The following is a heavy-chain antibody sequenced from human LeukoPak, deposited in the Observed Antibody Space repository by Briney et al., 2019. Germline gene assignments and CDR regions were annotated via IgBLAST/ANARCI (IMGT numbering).Heavy chain of an antibody. Sequence: SETLSLTCAVYGGSFSGYYWSWIRQPPGKGLEWIGEINHSGSTNYNPSLKSRVTISVDTSKNQFSLKLSSVTAADTAVYYCVRARSQYYYDSSGYYLDYWGQGTLVTVSS. CDR2: INHSGST. J-gene: IGHJ4*02. CDR1: GGSFSGYY. CDR3: VRARSQYYYDSSGYYLDY. V-gene: IGHV4-34*01. D-gene: IGHD3-22*01.